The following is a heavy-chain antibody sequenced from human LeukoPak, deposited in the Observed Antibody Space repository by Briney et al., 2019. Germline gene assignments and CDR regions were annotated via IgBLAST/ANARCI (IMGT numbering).Heavy chain of an antibody. CDR1: GFTFRSFA. Sequence: PGGSLRLSCAASGFTFRSFAMSWVRQAPGKGLEWVSSINGNDYRTFYADSVKGRFTISRDNSKYTLYLQMNSLRAEDTAVYYCAKGYRYNWNYYDYWGQGTLVTVSS. CDR2: INGNDYRT. CDR3: AKGYRYNWNYYDY. V-gene: IGHV3-23*01. D-gene: IGHD1-20*01. J-gene: IGHJ4*02.